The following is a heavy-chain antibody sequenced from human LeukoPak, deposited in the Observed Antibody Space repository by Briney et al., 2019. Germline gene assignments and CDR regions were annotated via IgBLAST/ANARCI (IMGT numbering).Heavy chain of an antibody. D-gene: IGHD5-18*01. Sequence: ASVKVSCKASGYTFTGYYMHWVRQAPGQGLEWMGWINPNSGGTNYAQKFQGRVTMTRDTSISTAYMELSRLRSEDTAVYYCARENDRYGRIDYWGQGTQVTVSS. V-gene: IGHV1-2*02. CDR3: ARENDRYGRIDY. CDR1: GYTFTGYY. CDR2: INPNSGGT. J-gene: IGHJ4*02.